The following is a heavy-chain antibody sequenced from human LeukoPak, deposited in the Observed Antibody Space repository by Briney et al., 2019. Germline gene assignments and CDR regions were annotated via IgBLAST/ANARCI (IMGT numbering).Heavy chain of an antibody. CDR3: ARFHYYMDV. CDR2: IYPGDSDT. J-gene: IGHJ6*03. Sequence: GESLKISCEGSGYTYTSYWIGWVRQMAGKGLEWMGIIYPGDSDTRYSPSFQGQVTISADKSISTAYLQWSSLKASDTAMYYCARFHYYMDVWGKGTTVTVSS. V-gene: IGHV5-51*01. CDR1: GYTYTSYW.